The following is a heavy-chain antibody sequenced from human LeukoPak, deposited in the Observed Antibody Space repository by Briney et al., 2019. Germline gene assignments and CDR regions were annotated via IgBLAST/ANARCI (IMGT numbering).Heavy chain of an antibody. Sequence: SETLSLTCSVSGGSTSSYYWSCIRQPPGKGLEWIGYIYDSGSTSYNPSLQSRVTISIDTSKNQFSLRLTSVTAADTAVYYCARGGSYYDFWSGYYDYYYYMDVWGKGTTVTVSS. D-gene: IGHD3-3*01. CDR2: IYDSGST. V-gene: IGHV4-59*01. CDR3: ARGGSYYDFWSGYYDYYYYMDV. J-gene: IGHJ6*03. CDR1: GGSTSSYY.